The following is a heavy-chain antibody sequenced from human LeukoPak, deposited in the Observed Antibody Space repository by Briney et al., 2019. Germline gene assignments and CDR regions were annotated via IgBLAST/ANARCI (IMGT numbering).Heavy chain of an antibody. CDR1: EFSVGSNY. CDR2: IYSGGST. D-gene: IGHD3-10*01. J-gene: IGHJ3*02. CDR3: ARVSIDSASHDAFDI. V-gene: IGHV3-53*01. Sequence: GGSLRLSCAASEFSVGSNYMSWVRQAPGKGLEWVSVIYSGGSTYYADSVKGRFTISRDNSKNTLYLQMNSLRAEDTAVYYCARVSIDSASHDAFDIWGQGTMVTVSS.